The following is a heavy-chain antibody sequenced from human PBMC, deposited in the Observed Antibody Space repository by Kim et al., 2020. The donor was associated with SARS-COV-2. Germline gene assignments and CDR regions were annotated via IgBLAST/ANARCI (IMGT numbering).Heavy chain of an antibody. D-gene: IGHD6-13*01. J-gene: IGHJ3*02. CDR1: GFTFSSYA. V-gene: IGHV3-30-3*01. Sequence: GGSLRLSCAASGFTFSSYAMHWVRQAPGKGLEWVAVISYDGSNKYYADSVKGRFTISRDNSKNTLYLQMNSLRAEDTAVYYCARGQNIAAADDDAFDIWGQGTMVTVSS. CDR2: ISYDGSNK. CDR3: ARGQNIAAADDDAFDI.